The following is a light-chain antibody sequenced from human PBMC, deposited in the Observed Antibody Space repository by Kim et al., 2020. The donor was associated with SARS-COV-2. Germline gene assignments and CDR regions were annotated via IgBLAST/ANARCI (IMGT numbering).Light chain of an antibody. CDR1: SSDVGGYNS. CDR2: DVT. CDR3: TSYTSSKAVV. V-gene: IGLV2-14*01. Sequence: QSALTQPASVSGSPGQSITISCTGTSSDVGGYNSVCWYQQHPGKAPKLMIYDVTKRPSGVSNRFSGSKSGITASLTISGLQAEDEADYYCTSYTSSKAVVFGGGTQLTVL. J-gene: IGLJ2*01.